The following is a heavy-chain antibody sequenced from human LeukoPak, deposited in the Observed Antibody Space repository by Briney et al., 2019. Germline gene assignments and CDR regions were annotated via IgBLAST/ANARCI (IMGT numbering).Heavy chain of an antibody. Sequence: SETLSLTCTVSGGSISSGDYYWSWIRQHPGKGLEWIGYIYYSGSTYYNPSLKSRVTISVDTSKNQFSLKLSSVTAADAAVYYCARDTILIAAAGTDWYFDLWGRGTLVTVSS. J-gene: IGHJ2*01. CDR3: ARDTILIAAAGTDWYFDL. CDR1: GGSISSGDYY. CDR2: IYYSGST. D-gene: IGHD6-13*01. V-gene: IGHV4-31*03.